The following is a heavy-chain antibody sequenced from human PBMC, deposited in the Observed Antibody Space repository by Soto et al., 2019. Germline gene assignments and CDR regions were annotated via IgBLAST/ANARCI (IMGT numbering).Heavy chain of an antibody. J-gene: IGHJ4*02. CDR3: AHRILRTVFGLVTTTAIYFDF. Sequence: QITLNESGPTVVNPAETLTLTCTFSGFSLTTSGVGVGWIRQSPGKAPEWLALIYWDDDKRYSASLKSRLTITKDTPKTQVVLTMASVDPADTATYYCAHRILRTVFGLVTTTAIYFDFWGQGTPVVVSS. CDR1: GFSLTTSGVG. V-gene: IGHV2-5*02. D-gene: IGHD3-3*01. CDR2: IYWDDDK.